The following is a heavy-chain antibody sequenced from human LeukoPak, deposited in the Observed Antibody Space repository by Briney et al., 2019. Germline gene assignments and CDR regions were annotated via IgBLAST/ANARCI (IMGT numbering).Heavy chain of an antibody. Sequence: PGGSLRLSCAASGFTFSSYAMSWVRQAPGKGLEWVSAISGSGGSTYYADSVKGRFTISRDNSKNTLYLQMNSLRAEDTAVYYCAKAGQKYYDFWSGYDYWGQGTLVTVSS. CDR2: ISGSGGST. CDR1: GFTFSSYA. V-gene: IGHV3-23*01. J-gene: IGHJ4*02. D-gene: IGHD3-3*01. CDR3: AKAGQKYYDFWSGYDY.